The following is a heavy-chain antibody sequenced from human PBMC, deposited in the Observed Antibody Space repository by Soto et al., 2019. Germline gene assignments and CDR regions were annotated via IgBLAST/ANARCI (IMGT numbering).Heavy chain of an antibody. Sequence: ASVKVSCKVSGYTLTELSMHWVRQAPGKGLEWMGGFDPEDGETIYAQKFQGRVTMTEDTSTDTAYMELSSLRSEDTAVYYCATDLSRPTGYSSSWYAFDIWGQGTMVTVSS. V-gene: IGHV1-24*01. CDR2: FDPEDGET. D-gene: IGHD6-13*01. CDR1: GYTLTELS. CDR3: ATDLSRPTGYSSSWYAFDI. J-gene: IGHJ3*02.